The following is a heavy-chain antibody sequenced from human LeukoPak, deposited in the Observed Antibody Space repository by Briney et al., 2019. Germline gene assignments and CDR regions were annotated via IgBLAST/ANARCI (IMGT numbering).Heavy chain of an antibody. D-gene: IGHD5-18*01. J-gene: IGHJ4*02. CDR3: ARHSSGYSYGHAPSDY. CDR2: IYFSGTT. Sequence: PSETLSLTCTVSGDSISSSSYYWGWIRQPPGKGLEWIGSIYFSGTTYYNPSLKSRVTMSADTSKNQFSLKLSSVTAADTAVFYCARHSSGYSYGHAPSDYWGQGTLVTVSS. CDR1: GDSISSSSYY. V-gene: IGHV4-39*01.